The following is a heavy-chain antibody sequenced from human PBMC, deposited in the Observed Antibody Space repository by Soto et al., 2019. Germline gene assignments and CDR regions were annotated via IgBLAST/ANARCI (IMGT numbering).Heavy chain of an antibody. CDR3: AGHKLVNYDLWSGRIYYYGMDV. CDR1: GGSISSSSYY. Sequence: PSETLSLTCTVSGGSISSSSYYWGWIRQPPGKGLEWIGSIYYSGSTYYNPSLKSRVTISVDTSKNQFSLKLSSVTAADTAVYYCAGHKLVNYDLWSGRIYYYGMDVWGQGTTVTVSS. V-gene: IGHV4-39*01. J-gene: IGHJ6*02. CDR2: IYYSGST. D-gene: IGHD3-3*01.